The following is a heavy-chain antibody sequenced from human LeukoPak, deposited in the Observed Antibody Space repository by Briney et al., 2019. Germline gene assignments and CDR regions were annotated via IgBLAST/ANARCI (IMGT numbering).Heavy chain of an antibody. Sequence: GGSLRLSCAASGFTFSSYSMNWVRQAPGKGLEWVSSISSSSSYIYYADSVKGRFTISRDNAKNSLYLQMNSLRAEDTAVYYCARDPPRRLQRYGMDVWGKGTTATVSS. D-gene: IGHD4-17*01. CDR2: ISSSSSYI. CDR3: ARDPPRRLQRYGMDV. CDR1: GFTFSSYS. J-gene: IGHJ6*04. V-gene: IGHV3-21*01.